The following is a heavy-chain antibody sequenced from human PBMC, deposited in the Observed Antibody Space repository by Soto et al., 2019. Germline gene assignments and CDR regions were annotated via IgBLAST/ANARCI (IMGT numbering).Heavy chain of an antibody. CDR2: IYYSGST. CDR1: GGSISSGDYY. V-gene: IGHV4-30-4*01. D-gene: IGHD5-18*01. CDR3: ARPMDSSDAFDI. Sequence: SETLSLTCTVSGGSISSGDYYWSWIRQPPGEGLEWIGYIYYSGSTHYNPSLKSRVTISVDTSKDQFSLKLSSVTAADTAVYYCARPMDSSDAFDIWGQGTMVTVSS. J-gene: IGHJ3*02.